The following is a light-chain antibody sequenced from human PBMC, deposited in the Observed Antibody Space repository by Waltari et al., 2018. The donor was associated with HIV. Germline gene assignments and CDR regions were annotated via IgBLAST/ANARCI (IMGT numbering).Light chain of an antibody. V-gene: IGLV1-40*01. J-gene: IGLJ2*01. CDR2: DNN. CDR3: QSYDISLSAYVI. Sequence: QSVLTQPPSVSGSPGQRVTISCTGSRSNIGAGYDVHWYQQLPGTAPKLLIYDNNNRPSGVPDRFSGSKSGTSASLAITRLQAEDEAAYYCQSYDISLSAYVIFGGGTKLTVL. CDR1: RSNIGAGYD.